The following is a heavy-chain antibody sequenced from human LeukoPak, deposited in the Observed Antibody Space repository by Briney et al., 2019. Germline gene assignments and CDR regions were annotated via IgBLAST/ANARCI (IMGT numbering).Heavy chain of an antibody. J-gene: IGHJ4*02. V-gene: IGHV3-7*01. CDR2: IMYDGSQI. CDR1: GFTFSTYL. CDR3: ARYFNSHGDSSLRGDY. D-gene: IGHD2-21*01. Sequence: GGSLRLSCAASGFTFSTYLMMWGRQAPGKGLEWVASIMYDGSQIYYVDSVKGRFTVSRDNAKNSLFLQMNSLRVEDTAVYYCARYFNSHGDSSLRGDYWGQGTLVTVSS.